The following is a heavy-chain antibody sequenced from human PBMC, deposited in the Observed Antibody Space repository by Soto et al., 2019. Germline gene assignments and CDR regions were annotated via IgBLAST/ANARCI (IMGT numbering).Heavy chain of an antibody. J-gene: IGHJ4*02. CDR1: GGSIGSSSYY. CDR3: ARGATYYYDSSGYQLDY. D-gene: IGHD3-22*01. CDR2: IYYSGST. V-gene: IGHV4-39*01. Sequence: SETLSLTCTVSGGSIGSSSYYWGGIRQPPGKGLEWIGSIYYSGSTYCNPSLKSRVTISVDTSKNQFSLKLSSVTAADTAVYYCARGATYYYDSSGYQLDYWGQGTLVTVSS.